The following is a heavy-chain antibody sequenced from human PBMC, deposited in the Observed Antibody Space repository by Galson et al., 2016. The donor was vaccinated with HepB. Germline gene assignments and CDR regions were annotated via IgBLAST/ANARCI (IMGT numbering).Heavy chain of an antibody. J-gene: IGHJ4*02. Sequence: SLRLSCAASGFTFSRYEMNWVRQAPGKGLEWVSYISSSGTTIYYADSVQGRFTISRDNAKNSLYLQMHSLRAEDTAVYYCAREPVRLDDLLTGPPKNPDYWGQGTLVTVSS. CDR1: GFTFSRYE. D-gene: IGHD3-9*01. CDR2: ISSSGTTI. V-gene: IGHV3-48*03. CDR3: AREPVRLDDLLTGPPKNPDY.